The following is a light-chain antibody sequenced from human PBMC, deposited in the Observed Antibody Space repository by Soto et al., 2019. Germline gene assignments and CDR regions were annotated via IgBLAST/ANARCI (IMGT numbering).Light chain of an antibody. CDR1: QSVSSSY. J-gene: IGKJ1*01. CDR2: GAS. CDR3: QRYGSSPPWT. V-gene: IGKV3-20*01. Sequence: EIVLTQSPGTLSLSPGERATLSCRASQSVSSSYLAWYQQRPAQAPRLLIYGASSRATGIPDRFSGSGSGTDFTLTISRLEPEDFAVYYCQRYGSSPPWTFGQGTKVEIK.